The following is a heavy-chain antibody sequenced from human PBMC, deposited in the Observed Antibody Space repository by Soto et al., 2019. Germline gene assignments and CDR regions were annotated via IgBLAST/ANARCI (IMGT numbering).Heavy chain of an antibody. D-gene: IGHD2-2*01. CDR1: GFSFSTYA. J-gene: IGHJ5*02. V-gene: IGHV3-23*01. CDR2: ISAGGGNT. Sequence: EVQSLESGGGLVQPGGSLRLSCAVSGFSFSTYAMSWVRQAPGKGLEWVSGISAGGGNTYYADSVRGRFTISRDNSKDTLYLQITSLRAEYTAFYYCAKHAEYQLVSWFDPWGQGTLVTVSS. CDR3: AKHAEYQLVSWFDP.